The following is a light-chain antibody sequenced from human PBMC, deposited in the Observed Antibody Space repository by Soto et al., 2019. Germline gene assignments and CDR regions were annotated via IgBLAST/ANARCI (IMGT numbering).Light chain of an antibody. CDR1: TGAVTSGHY. V-gene: IGLV7-46*01. Sequence: QAVVTQAPSLTVSPGGTVTITCGSSTGAVTSGHYPYWFQQKPGKAPRTLIYDKSNKHSWTPARFSGSLLGCKAALTLSGAQPEDEAEYYCLLASSVAYVFGTGTKVTVL. J-gene: IGLJ1*01. CDR3: LLASSVAYV. CDR2: DKS.